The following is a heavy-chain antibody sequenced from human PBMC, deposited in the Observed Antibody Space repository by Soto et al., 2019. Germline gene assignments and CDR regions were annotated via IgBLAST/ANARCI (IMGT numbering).Heavy chain of an antibody. CDR3: ARVDGDSGTYYYGMDV. Sequence: QVQLQESGPGLVKPSQTLSLTCTVSGGSIGSGGYYWTWIRQHPGKGLEWIGYIYYSGSTSYNPSLKSRVTISIDTPKNQFSLRLSSVTAADTAVYYCARVDGDSGTYYYGMDVWGQGTTVTVSS. CDR1: GGSIGSGGYY. V-gene: IGHV4-31*03. D-gene: IGHD3-10*01. CDR2: IYYSGST. J-gene: IGHJ6*02.